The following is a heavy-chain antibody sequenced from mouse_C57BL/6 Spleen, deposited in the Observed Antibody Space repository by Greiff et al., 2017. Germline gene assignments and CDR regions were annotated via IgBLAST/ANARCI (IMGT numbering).Heavy chain of an antibody. J-gene: IGHJ3*01. CDR1: GYAFSSYW. CDR2: IYPGDGDT. CDR3: ARGGYGNYRAWFAY. Sequence: VQLQQSGAELVKPGASVKISCKASGYAFSSYWMNWVKQRPGKGLEWIGQIYPGDGDTNYNGKFKGKATLTADKSSSTAYMQLSSLTSEDSAVYFCARGGYGNYRAWFAYWGQGTLVTVSA. D-gene: IGHD2-1*01. V-gene: IGHV1-80*01.